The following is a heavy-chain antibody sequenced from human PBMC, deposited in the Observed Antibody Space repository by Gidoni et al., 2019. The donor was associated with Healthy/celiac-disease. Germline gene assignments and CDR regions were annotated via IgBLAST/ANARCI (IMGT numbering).Heavy chain of an antibody. CDR3: ARGKLTPDY. CDR1: GFTFSSYW. CDR2: INSDGSST. Sequence: EVLLVESGGGLVQRGVSMRLSFSDSGFTFSSYWLHWVRQGPGKGLVCVARINSDGSSTSYADSVKGRFTIARDNAKNTLYLQINSLRAEDTAVYYCARGKLTPDYWGQGTLVTVSS. J-gene: IGHJ4*02. D-gene: IGHD1-1*01. V-gene: IGHV3-74*01.